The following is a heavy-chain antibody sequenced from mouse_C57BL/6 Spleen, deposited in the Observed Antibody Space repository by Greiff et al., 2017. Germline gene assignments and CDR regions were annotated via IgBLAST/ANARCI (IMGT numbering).Heavy chain of an antibody. CDR3: VAACYSSYYYAMDY. Sequence: EVQLVESGGGLVQPKGSLKLSCAASGFSFNTYAMNWVRQAPGKGLEWVARIRSKSNNYATYYADSVKDRFTISRDDSESMLYLQMNNLKTEDTAMYYCVAACYSSYYYAMDYWGQGTSVTVSS. D-gene: IGHD2-12*01. CDR1: GFSFNTYA. J-gene: IGHJ4*01. V-gene: IGHV10-1*01. CDR2: IRSKSNNYAT.